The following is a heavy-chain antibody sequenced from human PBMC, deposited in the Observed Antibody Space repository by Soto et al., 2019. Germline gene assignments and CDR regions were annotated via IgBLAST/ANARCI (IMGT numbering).Heavy chain of an antibody. CDR1: GYPFTTSS. J-gene: IGHJ4*02. CDR3: PRYTGLGPIAFDY. CDR2: FAPSNSYT. V-gene: IGHV5-10-1*01. Sequence: PGGSLKIYCKSPGYPFTTSSLAWVRQMPGKGLESRGRFAPSNSYTNSHPSFHGHVSLSADMAISHAYLQCSGLKASYTAIYYCPRYTGLGPIAFDYWGQVTLVT. D-gene: IGHD2-2*02.